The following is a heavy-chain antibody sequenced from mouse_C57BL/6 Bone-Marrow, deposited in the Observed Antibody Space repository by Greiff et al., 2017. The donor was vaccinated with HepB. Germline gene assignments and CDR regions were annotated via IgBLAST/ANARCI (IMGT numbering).Heavy chain of an antibody. D-gene: IGHD1-1*01. V-gene: IGHV1-42*01. J-gene: IGHJ2*01. CDR3: ARGVRYFDY. CDR1: GYSFTGYY. CDR2: INPSTGGT. Sequence: EVQLQQSGPELVKPGASVKISCKASGYSFTGYYMNWVKQSPEKSLEWIGEINPSTGGTTYNQKFKAKATLTVDKSSSTAYMQLKSLTSEDSAVYYCARGVRYFDYWGQGTTLTVSS.